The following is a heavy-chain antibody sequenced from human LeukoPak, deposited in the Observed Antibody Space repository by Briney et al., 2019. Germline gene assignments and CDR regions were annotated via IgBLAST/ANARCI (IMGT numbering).Heavy chain of an antibody. V-gene: IGHV3-15*01. J-gene: IGHJ4*02. D-gene: IGHD2-2*01. Sequence: PGGSLRLLYAACGFTSKYGWMGCVRQAPGKGLEWVGRIKSKTDGGTTDYAAPVKGRFTISRDDSKNTLYLQMNSLKTEDTAVYYCTRVVPVPFEYGAQETLVTVSS. CDR1: GFTSKYGW. CDR3: TRVVPVPFEY. CDR2: IKSKTDGGTT.